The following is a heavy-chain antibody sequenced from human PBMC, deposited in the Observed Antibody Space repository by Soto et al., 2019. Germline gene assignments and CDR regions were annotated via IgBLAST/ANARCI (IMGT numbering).Heavy chain of an antibody. Sequence: ASVKVACKVSGYTHTELSVHWVRQATGKGLEWMGGFDPEDGETIYAQKFQGRVTITRDTSASTAYMELSSLRSEDTTVYYCARDLGGWTDYWGQGTLVTVSS. D-gene: IGHD6-19*01. J-gene: IGHJ4*02. CDR3: ARDLGGWTDY. CDR2: FDPEDGET. V-gene: IGHV1-24*01. CDR1: GYTHTELS.